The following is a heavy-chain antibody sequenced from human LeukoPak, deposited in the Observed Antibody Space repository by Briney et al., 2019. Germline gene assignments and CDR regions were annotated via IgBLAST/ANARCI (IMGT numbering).Heavy chain of an antibody. CDR1: GFTFSSYA. CDR2: ISGSGGST. D-gene: IGHD3-9*01. J-gene: IGHJ4*02. V-gene: IGHV3-23*01. CDR3: ATPLTGYSKTHHDY. Sequence: PGGSLRLSCAASGFTFSSYAMSWVRQAPGKGLEWVSAISGSGGSTYYADSVKGRFTISRDNSKNTLYLQMNSLRAEDTAVYYCATPLTGYSKTHHDYWGQGTLVTVSS.